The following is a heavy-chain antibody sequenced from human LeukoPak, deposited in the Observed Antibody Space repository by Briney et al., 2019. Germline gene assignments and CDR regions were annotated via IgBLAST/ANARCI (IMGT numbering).Heavy chain of an antibody. D-gene: IGHD3-22*01. J-gene: IGHJ1*01. Sequence: SETLSLTCAVSGGSISSGGYSWSWIRQPPGKGLEWIGYIYHSGSTYYNPSLKSRVSISVDRSKNQFSLKLSSVTAADTAVYYCARGNLSPYYDSSGYNLAVAYFQHWGQGTLVTVSS. CDR1: GGSISSGGYS. CDR2: IYHSGST. V-gene: IGHV4-30-2*01. CDR3: ARGNLSPYYDSSGYNLAVAYFQH.